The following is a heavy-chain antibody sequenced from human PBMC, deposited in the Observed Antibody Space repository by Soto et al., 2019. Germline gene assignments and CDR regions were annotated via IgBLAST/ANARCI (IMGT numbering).Heavy chain of an antibody. D-gene: IGHD4-17*01. CDR3: VRGYGEIDY. Sequence: QVQLVQSGAEVKKPGASVKVSCKASGYTFTNYDINWVRQATGQGLEWMGWMNPKSGNTGYAQQFXXRXTXXRSTSITTAYMELSSLRSEDTAVYYCVRGYGEIDYWGQGTLVTVSS. V-gene: IGHV1-8*01. CDR1: GYTFTNYD. CDR2: MNPKSGNT. J-gene: IGHJ4*02.